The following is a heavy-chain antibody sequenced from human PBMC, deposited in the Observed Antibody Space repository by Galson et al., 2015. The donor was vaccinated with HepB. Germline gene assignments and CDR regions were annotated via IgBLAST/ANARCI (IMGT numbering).Heavy chain of an antibody. J-gene: IGHJ4*02. Sequence: SVKVSCKASGYTFTTYGISWVRQAPGQGLEWMGWISAYTSNTNNAQKFQGRVTMTTDTATSTAYTELRSLRSDDTAVYYCARDGPQDYYDSSGYYYFDYWGQGTPVTVSS. V-gene: IGHV1-18*01. CDR3: ARDGPQDYYDSSGYYYFDY. D-gene: IGHD3-22*01. CDR1: GYTFTTYG. CDR2: ISAYTSNT.